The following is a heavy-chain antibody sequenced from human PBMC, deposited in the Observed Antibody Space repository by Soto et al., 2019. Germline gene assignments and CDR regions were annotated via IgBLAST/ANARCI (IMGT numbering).Heavy chain of an antibody. Sequence: QVQLVQSGAEVKKPGASAKVSCKASGYTFTSYGISWVRQAPGQGLEWMGWISAYNGNTNYAQKLQGRVTMTTDTTTSTANMELRSLRSDDTAVYYCARDRPDGSGSYWSYYYYYGMDVWGQGTTVTVSS. D-gene: IGHD3-10*01. CDR2: ISAYNGNT. J-gene: IGHJ6*02. CDR3: ARDRPDGSGSYWSYYYYYGMDV. V-gene: IGHV1-18*01. CDR1: GYTFTSYG.